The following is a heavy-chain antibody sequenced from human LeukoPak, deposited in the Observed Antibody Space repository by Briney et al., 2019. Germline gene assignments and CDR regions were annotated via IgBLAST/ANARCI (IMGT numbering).Heavy chain of an antibody. CDR1: GFTFSDYY. CDR3: AGGTVTSGAFDI. CDR2: ISGSGGST. Sequence: GGSLRLSCAASGFTFSDYYMSWIRQAPGKGLEWVSAISGSGGSTYYADSVKGRFTISRDNSKNTLYLQMNSLRAEDTAVYYCAGGTVTSGAFDIWGQGTMVTVSS. D-gene: IGHD4-17*01. J-gene: IGHJ3*02. V-gene: IGHV3-23*01.